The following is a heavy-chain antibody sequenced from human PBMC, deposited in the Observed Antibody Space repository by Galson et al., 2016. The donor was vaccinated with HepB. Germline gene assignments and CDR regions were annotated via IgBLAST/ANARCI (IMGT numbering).Heavy chain of an antibody. D-gene: IGHD3-10*01. V-gene: IGHV3-9*01. CDR1: GFTFDDYA. Sequence: SLRLSCAASGFTFDDYAMHWVRQAPGKGLEWVSGISWNSGSIGYADSVKGRFTISRDNAKNSLYLQMNSLRAEDTALYYCARYYGSGSNLMDYYYYYGMDVWGQGTTVIVSS. J-gene: IGHJ6*02. CDR3: ARYYGSGSNLMDYYYYYGMDV. CDR2: ISWNSGSI.